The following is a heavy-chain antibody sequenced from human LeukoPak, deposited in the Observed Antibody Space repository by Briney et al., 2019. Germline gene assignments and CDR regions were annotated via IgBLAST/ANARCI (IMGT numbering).Heavy chain of an antibody. CDR3: TSTPRVYGSGRHDY. CDR2: TRSKAYGGTT. D-gene: IGHD3-10*01. Sequence: EPGRSLRLSCTASGFTFGDYAMSWVRQAPGKGLEWVGFTRSKAYGGTTEYAASVKGRFTISRDDSKSIAYLQMNSLKTEDTAVYYCTSTPRVYGSGRHDYWGQGTLVTVSS. CDR1: GFTFGDYA. V-gene: IGHV3-49*04. J-gene: IGHJ4*02.